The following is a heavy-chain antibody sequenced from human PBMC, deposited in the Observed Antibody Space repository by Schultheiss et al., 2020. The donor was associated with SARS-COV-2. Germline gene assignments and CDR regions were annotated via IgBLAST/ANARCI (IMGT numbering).Heavy chain of an antibody. Sequence: LKISCAASGFTFSDYYMSWIRQAPGKGLEWVSYISSSGSTIYYADSVKGRFTISRDNAKNSLYLQMNSLRAEDTALYYCAKDFRFDYYGSGSYPDYWGQGTLVTVSS. CDR1: GFTFSDYY. D-gene: IGHD3-10*01. CDR2: ISSSGSTI. J-gene: IGHJ4*02. CDR3: AKDFRFDYYGSGSYPDY. V-gene: IGHV3-11*01.